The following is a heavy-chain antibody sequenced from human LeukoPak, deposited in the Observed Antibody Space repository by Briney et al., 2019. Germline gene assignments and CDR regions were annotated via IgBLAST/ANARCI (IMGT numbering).Heavy chain of an antibody. D-gene: IGHD2-2*01. CDR1: GYTFTSYG. CDR3: ARVFAYCSSTSCLDY. CDR2: ISAYNGNA. Sequence: ASVKVSCKASGYTFTSYGISWVRQAPGQGLEWMGWISAYNGNADYAQKLQGRVTMTTDTSTSTAYMEVRGLRSDDTAVYYCARVFAYCSSTSCLDYWGQGTLVTASS. V-gene: IGHV1-18*01. J-gene: IGHJ4*02.